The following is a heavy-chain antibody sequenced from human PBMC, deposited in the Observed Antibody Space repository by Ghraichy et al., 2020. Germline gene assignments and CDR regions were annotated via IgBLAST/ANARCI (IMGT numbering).Heavy chain of an antibody. Sequence: GSLRLSCVASGFTFSGYVMHWVRQAPGKGLEWVADISGGGSNEYYVDSVKGRFTISRDNPKNILYLQMNSLRPEDTAVYYCARATREWLGRFYGVDVWGQGTTVIVS. CDR3: ARATREWLGRFYGVDV. J-gene: IGHJ6*02. CDR2: ISGGGSNE. V-gene: IGHV3-30*03. D-gene: IGHD3-10*01. CDR1: GFTFSGYV.